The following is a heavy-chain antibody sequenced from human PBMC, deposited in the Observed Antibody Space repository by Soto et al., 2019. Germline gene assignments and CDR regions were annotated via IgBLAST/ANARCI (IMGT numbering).Heavy chain of an antibody. Sequence: QITLKESGPTLVKPTQTLTLTCTFSGFSLSTSGVGVGWIRQPPGKALEWLALIYWNDDKRYSPSLKSRLTITKDTSKNQVVLTMTNMDPVDTATYYCAHRRFGEVGGGHFDYWGQGTLVTVSS. D-gene: IGHD3-10*01. CDR3: AHRRFGEVGGGHFDY. J-gene: IGHJ4*02. CDR1: GFSLSTSGVG. V-gene: IGHV2-5*01. CDR2: IYWNDDK.